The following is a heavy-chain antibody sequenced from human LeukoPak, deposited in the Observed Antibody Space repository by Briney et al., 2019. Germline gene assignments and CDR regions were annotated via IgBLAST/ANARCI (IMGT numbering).Heavy chain of an antibody. CDR1: GFTFSNAW. CDR2: IKSKTDGGTT. D-gene: IGHD3-3*01. V-gene: IGHV3-15*01. J-gene: IGHJ3*02. Sequence: AGGSLRLSCAASGFTFSNAWMSWVRQAPGKGLEWVGRIKSKTDGGTTGYAAPVKGRFTISRDDSKNTLYLQMNSLKTEDTAVYYCTTEGVVPGAFDIWGQGTMVTVSS. CDR3: TTEGVVPGAFDI.